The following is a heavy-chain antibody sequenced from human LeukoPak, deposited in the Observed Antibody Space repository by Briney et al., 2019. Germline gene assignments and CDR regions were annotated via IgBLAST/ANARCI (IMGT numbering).Heavy chain of an antibody. CDR1: GFTFSSFV. V-gene: IGHV3-23*01. CDR2: ISGSGGST. CDR3: AKNQYGDYEKTPYYYYGMDV. Sequence: GGSLTLSCAASGFTFSSFVLSWVRQAPGKGLEWVSAISGSGGSTYYADSVKGRFTISRDNSKNTLYLQMNSLRAEDTAVYYCAKNQYGDYEKTPYYYYGMDVWGQGTTVTVSS. D-gene: IGHD4-17*01. J-gene: IGHJ6*02.